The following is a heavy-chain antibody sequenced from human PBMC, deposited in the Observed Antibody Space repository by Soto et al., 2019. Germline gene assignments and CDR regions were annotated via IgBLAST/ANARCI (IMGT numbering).Heavy chain of an antibody. CDR2: IYSGGNT. D-gene: IGHD5-18*01. J-gene: IGHJ4*02. CDR3: ARHGYNYGGGYFDY. V-gene: IGHV3-66*04. Sequence: EVQLVESGGGLVQPGGSLRLSCAASGVTVSSNYMSWVRQALGKGLEWVSVIYSGGNTYYADSVKGRFTISRDNSKNTLYLQMNSLRAEDTAVYYCARHGYNYGGGYFDYWGQGTLVTVSS. CDR1: GVTVSSNY.